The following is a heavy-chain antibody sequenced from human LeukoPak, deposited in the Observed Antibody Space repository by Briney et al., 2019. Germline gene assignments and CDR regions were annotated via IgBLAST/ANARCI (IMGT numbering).Heavy chain of an antibody. CDR1: GGSFSGYY. CDR3: ARERSGSEIFARSFDI. Sequence: KPSETLSLTCAVYGGSFSGYYWSWIRQPPGKGLEWIGEINHSGSTNYNPSLKSRITISVDKSKNQFSLKLSSVTAADTAVYYCARERSGSEIFARSFDIWGQGTMVTVSS. V-gene: IGHV4-34*01. CDR2: INHSGST. J-gene: IGHJ3*02. D-gene: IGHD3-3*01.